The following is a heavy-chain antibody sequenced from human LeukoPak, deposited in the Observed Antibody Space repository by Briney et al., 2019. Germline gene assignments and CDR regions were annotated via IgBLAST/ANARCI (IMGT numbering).Heavy chain of an antibody. CDR2: IYWDDDK. J-gene: IGHJ4*02. D-gene: IGHD6-13*01. V-gene: IGHV2-5*02. CDR3: AHRQSASYSSRSDYFDY. Sequence: GSGPTLVNPTQTLTLTCTFSGFSLSTSGVGVGWIRQPPGKALEWLALIYWDDDKRYSPSLKSRLTITKDTSKNQVVLTMTNMDPVDTATYYCAHRQSASYSSRSDYFDYWGQGTLVTVSS. CDR1: GFSLSTSGVG.